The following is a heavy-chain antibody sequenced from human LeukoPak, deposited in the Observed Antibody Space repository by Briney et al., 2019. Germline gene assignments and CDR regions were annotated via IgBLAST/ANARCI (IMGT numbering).Heavy chain of an antibody. J-gene: IGHJ4*02. V-gene: IGHV4-34*01. CDR1: GGSFSGYY. D-gene: IGHD3-10*01. CDR2: INHSGST. CDR3: ARVGLYGSGSYQPDY. Sequence: SETLSLTCAVYGGSFSGYYWSWIRQPPGKGLEWIGEINHSGSTNYNPSLKSRVTMSLDTSKNQFSLKLSSVTAADTAVYYCARVGLYGSGSYQPDYWGQGTLVTVSS.